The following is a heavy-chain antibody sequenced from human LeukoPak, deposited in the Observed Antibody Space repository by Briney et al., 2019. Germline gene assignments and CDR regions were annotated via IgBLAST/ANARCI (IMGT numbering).Heavy chain of an antibody. Sequence: PSETLSLTCTVSGGSISSSSYYWGWIRQPPGKGLEWIGSIYYSGSTYYNPSLKSRVTISVDTSKNQFSLKLSSVTAADTAVYYCARDRHRWLQHYGGVDYWGQGTLVTVSS. CDR2: IYYSGST. CDR3: ARDRHRWLQHYGGVDY. CDR1: GGSISSSSYY. J-gene: IGHJ4*02. D-gene: IGHD5-24*01. V-gene: IGHV4-39*07.